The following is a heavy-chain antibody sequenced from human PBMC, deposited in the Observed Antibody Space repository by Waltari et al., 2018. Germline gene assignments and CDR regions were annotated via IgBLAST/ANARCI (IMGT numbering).Heavy chain of an antibody. CDR1: GASVTTAY. D-gene: IGHD6-19*01. V-gene: IGHV4-59*02. J-gene: IGHJ4*02. CDR2: IYSSGST. CDR3: AKSKSGYSSDNFDY. Sequence: QVQLHESGPGLVKPSEPLSLTCTVSGASVTTAYWSWVRQPPGKGLEWIGYIYSSGSTNYNPSLKSRVTISIDTSKNQFSLNLTSMTAADTAVYYCAKSKSGYSSDNFDYWGQGTLVTVSS.